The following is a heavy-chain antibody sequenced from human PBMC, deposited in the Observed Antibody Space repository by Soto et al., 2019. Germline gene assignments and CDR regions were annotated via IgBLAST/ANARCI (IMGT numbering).Heavy chain of an antibody. V-gene: IGHV3-21*01. CDR1: GFTFSSYS. J-gene: IGHJ5*02. Sequence: EVQLVESGGGLVKPGGSLRLSCAASGFTFSSYSMNWVRQAPGKGLEWVSSISSSSSYIYYADSVKGRFTISRDNAENSLYLQMTSPRAEDTAVYYCARASSSWYEGWFDPWGQGTLVTVSS. D-gene: IGHD6-13*01. CDR3: ARASSSWYEGWFDP. CDR2: ISSSSSYI.